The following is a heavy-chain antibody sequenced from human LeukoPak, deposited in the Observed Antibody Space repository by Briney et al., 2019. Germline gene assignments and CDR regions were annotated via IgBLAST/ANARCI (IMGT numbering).Heavy chain of an antibody. J-gene: IGHJ4*02. CDR1: GFTFSSYS. Sequence: GGSLRLSCAASGFTFSSYSMNWVRQAPGKGLEWVSYISSSSSTIYCADSVKGRFTISRDNAKNSLYLQMNSLRAEDTAVYYCARAGRGGDGYKAFDYWGQGTLVTVYS. CDR3: ARAGRGGDGYKAFDY. V-gene: IGHV3-48*01. CDR2: ISSSSSTI. D-gene: IGHD5-24*01.